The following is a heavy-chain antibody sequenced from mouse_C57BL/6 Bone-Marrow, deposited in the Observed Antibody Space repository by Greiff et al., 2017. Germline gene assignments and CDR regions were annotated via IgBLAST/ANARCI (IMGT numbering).Heavy chain of an antibody. CDR2: IDPENGDT. CDR1: GFNIKDDY. V-gene: IGHV14-4*01. CDR3: TTLNYFDY. J-gene: IGHJ2*01. Sequence: EVQRVESGAELVRPGASVKLSCTASGFNIKDDYMHWVKQRPEQGLEWIGWIDPENGDTEYASKFQGKATITADTSSNTAYLQLSSLTSEDTAVYYCTTLNYFDYWGQGTTLTVSS.